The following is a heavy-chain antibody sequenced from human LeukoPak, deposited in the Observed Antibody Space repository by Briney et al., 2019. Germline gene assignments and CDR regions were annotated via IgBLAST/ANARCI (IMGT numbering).Heavy chain of an antibody. V-gene: IGHV4-4*07. D-gene: IGHD4-17*01. CDR2: IYTSGST. CDR1: GGSISNYY. Sequence: SETLSLTCTVSGGSISNYYWTWIRQPAGKGLEWIGRIYTSGSTNYNPSLKSRVTMSVDTSKNQFSLKLSSVTAADTAVYYCATTYGDYESGYFDYWGQGTLVTVSS. CDR3: ATTYGDYESGYFDY. J-gene: IGHJ4*02.